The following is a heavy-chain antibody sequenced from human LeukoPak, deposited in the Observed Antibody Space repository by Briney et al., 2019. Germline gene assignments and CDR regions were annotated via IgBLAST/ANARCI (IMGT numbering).Heavy chain of an antibody. J-gene: IGHJ4*02. D-gene: IGHD2-2*01. CDR3: AKGYCSSSTSCPAGY. CDR2: ISGAGAST. V-gene: IGHV3-23*01. CDR1: GFTFSSYG. Sequence: GRSLRLSCAASGFTFSSYGMHWVRQAPGKGLEWVSGISGAGASTYYADSVKGRFTISRDNSKNTLYLQMSSLRAEDTAVYYCAKGYCSSSTSCPAGYWGQGTLVTVSS.